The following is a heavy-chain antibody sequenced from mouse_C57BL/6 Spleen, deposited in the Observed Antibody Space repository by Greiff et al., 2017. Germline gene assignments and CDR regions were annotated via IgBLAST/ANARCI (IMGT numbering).Heavy chain of an antibody. Sequence: EVKLMESGAELVRPGASVKLSCTASGFNIKDDYMHWVKQRPEQGLEWIGWIDPENGDPEYASKFQGKATITADTSSNTAYLQLSSLTSEDTAVYYCTTRCDYDLDYWGQGTTLTVSS. CDR1: GFNIKDDY. V-gene: IGHV14-4*01. CDR2: IDPENGDP. CDR3: TTRCDYDLDY. D-gene: IGHD2-4*01. J-gene: IGHJ2*01.